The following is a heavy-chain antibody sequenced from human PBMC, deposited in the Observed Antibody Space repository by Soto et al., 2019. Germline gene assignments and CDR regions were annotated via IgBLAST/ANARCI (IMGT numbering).Heavy chain of an antibody. D-gene: IGHD2-21*01. CDR1: GYTFTDYA. J-gene: IGHJ4*02. CDR3: AKGSRMWTPDY. V-gene: IGHV1-3*01. Sequence: ASVKVSCKTSGYTFTDYAILWVRQAPGQALEWLGWIAAGNGNTRFSQKFQGRVTITRDTSATTAYMELTSPRSEDTAVYYCAKGSRMWTPDYWGQGTLVTVSS. CDR2: IAAGNGNT.